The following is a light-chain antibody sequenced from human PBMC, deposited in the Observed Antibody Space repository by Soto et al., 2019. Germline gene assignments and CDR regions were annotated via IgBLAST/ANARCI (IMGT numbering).Light chain of an antibody. CDR1: SGHSSYA. V-gene: IGLV4-69*01. CDR3: QTWGTGSVV. CDR2: VNSDGSH. Sequence: QLVLTQSPSASASLGASVKLTCTLSSGHSSYAIAWHQQQPEKGPRYLMKVNSDGSHNKGDGIPDRFSGSSSGAERYLTISGLQSEDEADYYCQTWGTGSVVFGGGTKLTVL. J-gene: IGLJ2*01.